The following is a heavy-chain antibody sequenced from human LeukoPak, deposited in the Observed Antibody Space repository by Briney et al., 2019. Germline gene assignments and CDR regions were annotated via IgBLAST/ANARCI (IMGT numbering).Heavy chain of an antibody. CDR3: ARVDRYHFYLDV. CDR2: IIPIFGTP. Sequence: GASVKVSCKASGGTFRTYSVTWVPQAPGQGLESMGGIIPIFGTPNYAQKFQGRVKVTTDDATGTAYMELSSLMSEDTAIYYCARVDRYHFYLDVWGKGTPVTVSS. J-gene: IGHJ6*03. CDR1: GGTFRTYS. V-gene: IGHV1-69*05.